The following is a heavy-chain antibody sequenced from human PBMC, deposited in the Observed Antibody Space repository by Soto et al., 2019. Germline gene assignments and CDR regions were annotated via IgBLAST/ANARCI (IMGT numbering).Heavy chain of an antibody. V-gene: IGHV4-59*08. D-gene: IGHD3-16*01. Sequence: QVQLQESGPGLVKPSETLSLTCTVSGGSISSYYWSWIRQPPGKGLEWIGYIYYSGSTNYNPSLKSRVTISVDTSKNQCSLKLSSVTAADTAVYYCARRSMILGGYYFDYWGQGTLVTVSS. CDR3: ARRSMILGGYYFDY. J-gene: IGHJ4*02. CDR1: GGSISSYY. CDR2: IYYSGST.